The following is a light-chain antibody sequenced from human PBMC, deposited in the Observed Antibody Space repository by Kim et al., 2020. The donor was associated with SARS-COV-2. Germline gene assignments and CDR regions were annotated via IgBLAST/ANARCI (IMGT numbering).Light chain of an antibody. CDR1: QSVSTSY. Sequence: LAPGETATLSCRASQSVSTSYLAWYQQKPGQAPRLLIYGASSRTTGIPDRFSGSGSGTEFTLTIRRLEPEDFAVYYCQQFGSSPFTFGQGTKLAIK. CDR2: GAS. V-gene: IGKV3-20*01. CDR3: QQFGSSPFT. J-gene: IGKJ2*01.